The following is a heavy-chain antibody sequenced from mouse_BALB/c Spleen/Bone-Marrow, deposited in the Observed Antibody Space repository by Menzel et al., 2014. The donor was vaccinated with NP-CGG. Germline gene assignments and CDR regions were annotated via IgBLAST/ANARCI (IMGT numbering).Heavy chain of an antibody. V-gene: IGHV1-61*01. Sequence: VQLQQSGAELVRPGASVKLSCGASGYTFTSYWMNWVKQRPGQGLEWIGMIDPSDSETHYNQMFKDKATWTVDKSSSTAYMQLSSLTSEDSAVYYCARKKPKLGFWFAYWGQGTLVTVSA. CDR1: GYTFTSYW. J-gene: IGHJ3*01. CDR2: IDPSDSET. D-gene: IGHD6-5*01. CDR3: ARKKPKLGFWFAY.